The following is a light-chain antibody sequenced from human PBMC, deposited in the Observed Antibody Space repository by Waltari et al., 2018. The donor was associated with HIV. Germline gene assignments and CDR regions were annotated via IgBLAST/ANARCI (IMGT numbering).Light chain of an antibody. J-gene: IGLJ2*01. Sequence: QSALTQPRSVSGSPGQSVTISCTGTSSDVGGYNYVSWYQQHPGKAPKLIIYDVNNRPSVVPYRFSGSKSGTTASLTISGLQAEDEADYYGCSYGGSYTSVFGGGTQLTVL. CDR3: CSYGGSYTSV. CDR1: SSDVGGYNY. V-gene: IGLV2-11*01. CDR2: DVN.